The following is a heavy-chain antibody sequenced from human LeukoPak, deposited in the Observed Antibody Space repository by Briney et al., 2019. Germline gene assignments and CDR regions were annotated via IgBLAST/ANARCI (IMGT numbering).Heavy chain of an antibody. Sequence: GGSLRLSCAASGFTFSSYGMSWVRQAPGKGLEWVSAISGGGGSTYYADSVKGRFTISRDNSKNTLYLQMNSLRAEDTAVYYCAKAGVYCSGGSCYFDYWGQGTLVTVSS. D-gene: IGHD2-15*01. V-gene: IGHV3-23*01. CDR2: ISGGGGST. J-gene: IGHJ4*02. CDR1: GFTFSSYG. CDR3: AKAGVYCSGGSCYFDY.